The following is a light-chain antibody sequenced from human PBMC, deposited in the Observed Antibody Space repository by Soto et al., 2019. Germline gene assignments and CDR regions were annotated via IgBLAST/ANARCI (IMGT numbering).Light chain of an antibody. CDR3: LQDYNYPWT. J-gene: IGKJ1*01. CDR1: QGIRND. Sequence: AIQMTQSPSSLYASVGDRVTITFRASQGIRNDLGWYQQKPGKAPKLLIYAASRLQSGVPSRFSGSGSGTDFTLTISSLQPEDFATYYCLQDYNYPWTFGQGTKVDIK. CDR2: AAS. V-gene: IGKV1-6*01.